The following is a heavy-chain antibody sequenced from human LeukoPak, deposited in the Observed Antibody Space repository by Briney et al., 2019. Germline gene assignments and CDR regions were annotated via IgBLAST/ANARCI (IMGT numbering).Heavy chain of an antibody. V-gene: IGHV4-34*01. Sequence: SETLSLTCAVYGGSFSGYYWSWIRQPPGRGLEWIGEINHSGSTNYNPSLKSRVTISVDTSKNQFSLKLGSVTAADTAVYYCARGQSTALPFGDRGIWFDPWGQGTLVTVSS. CDR2: INHSGST. CDR3: ARGQSTALPFGDRGIWFDP. J-gene: IGHJ5*02. D-gene: IGHD3-16*01. CDR1: GGSFSGYY.